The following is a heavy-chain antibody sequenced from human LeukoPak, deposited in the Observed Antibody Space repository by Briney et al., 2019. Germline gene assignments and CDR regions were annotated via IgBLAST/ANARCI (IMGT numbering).Heavy chain of an antibody. V-gene: IGHV3-48*03. CDR1: GFTFSSYE. J-gene: IGHJ2*01. D-gene: IGHD2-15*01. CDR3: VKDRGFGDWYFDL. CDR2: ISSSGSTI. Sequence: GGSLRLSCAASGFTFSSYEMNWVRQAPGKGLEWVSYISSSGSTIYYADSVKGRFTISRDNAKNSLYLQMNSLRAEDTALYYCVKDRGFGDWYFDLWGRGTLVTVSS.